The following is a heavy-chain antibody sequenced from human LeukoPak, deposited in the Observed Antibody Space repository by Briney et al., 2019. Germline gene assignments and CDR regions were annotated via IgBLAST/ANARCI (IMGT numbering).Heavy chain of an antibody. CDR3: ARDWTGTYYFDY. D-gene: IGHD3/OR15-3a*01. CDR1: GFTFSSYG. CDR2: IWYDGSNK. Sequence: GGSLRLSCAASGFTFSSYGTHWVRQAPGKGLEWVAVIWYDGSNKYYADSVKGRFTISRDNSKNTLYLQMNSLRAEDTAVYYCARDWTGTYYFDYWGQGTLVTVSS. J-gene: IGHJ4*02. V-gene: IGHV3-33*01.